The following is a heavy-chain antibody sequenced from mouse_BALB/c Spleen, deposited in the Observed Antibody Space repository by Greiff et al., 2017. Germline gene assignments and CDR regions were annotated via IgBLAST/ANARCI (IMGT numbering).Heavy chain of an antibody. D-gene: IGHD2-14*01. Sequence: EVKVVESGGGLVKPGGSLKLSCAASGFTFSSYAMSWVRQTPEKRLEWVASISSGGSTYYPDSVKGRFTISRDNARNILYLQMSSLRSEDTAMYYCARGVPYWYFDVWGAGTTVTVSS. V-gene: IGHV5-6-5*01. CDR2: ISSGGST. CDR1: GFTFSSYA. J-gene: IGHJ1*01. CDR3: ARGVPYWYFDV.